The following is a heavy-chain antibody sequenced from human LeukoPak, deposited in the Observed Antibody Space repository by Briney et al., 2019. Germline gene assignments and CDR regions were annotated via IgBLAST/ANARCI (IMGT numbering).Heavy chain of an antibody. V-gene: IGHV3-21*01. CDR2: ISSSSSYI. J-gene: IGHJ4*02. Sequence: GGSLRLSCAASGLTFSSYSMNWVRQARGKGLEWVSSISSSSSYIYYADSVKGRFTISRDNAKNSLYLQMNSLRAEDTAVYYCARATTVTGNYYGSGSSFDYWGQGTLVTVSS. D-gene: IGHD3-10*01. CDR1: GLTFSSYS. CDR3: ARATTVTGNYYGSGSSFDY.